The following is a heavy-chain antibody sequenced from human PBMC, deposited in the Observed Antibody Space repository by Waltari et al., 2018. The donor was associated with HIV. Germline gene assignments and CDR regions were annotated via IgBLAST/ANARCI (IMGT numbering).Heavy chain of an antibody. Sequence: EAQLWEFGGGSVQPGGSLRLSCVASDITFSGYVIYWVRQAPGKGLEWVAMMSPRGDQTYYSDSVRGRFAISRDNSKNTHYLQMNRLRVEDTAVYYCEVRSRVPVPATGGALWGQGTLVTVSS. V-gene: IGHV3-23*01. CDR3: EVRSRVPVPATGGAL. CDR2: MSPRGDQT. D-gene: IGHD3-16*01. J-gene: IGHJ4*02. CDR1: DITFSGYV.